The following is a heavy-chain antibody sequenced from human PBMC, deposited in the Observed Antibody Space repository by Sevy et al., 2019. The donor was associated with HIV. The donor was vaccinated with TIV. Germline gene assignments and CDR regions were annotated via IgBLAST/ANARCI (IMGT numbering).Heavy chain of an antibody. D-gene: IGHD3-3*01. CDR3: ARASDFWSGSIYYYYYMDV. CDR2: INPSGGST. CDR1: GYTFTSYY. Sequence: ASVKVSCKASGYTFTSYYMHWVRQAPGQGLEWMGIINPSGGSTSYAQKFQGRVTMTRDTSTSTVYMERGSLRSEDTAVYYCARASDFWSGSIYYYYYMDVWGKGTTVTVSS. J-gene: IGHJ6*03. V-gene: IGHV1-46*01.